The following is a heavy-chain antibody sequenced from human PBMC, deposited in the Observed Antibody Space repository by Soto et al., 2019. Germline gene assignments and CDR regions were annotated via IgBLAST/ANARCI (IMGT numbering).Heavy chain of an antibody. J-gene: IGHJ3*01. V-gene: IGHV1-69*06. Sequence: SVKVSCKASGGTFSTSSINWLRQAPGQRPEWMGNILPIFGTADYAQKFRDRVTITADKSTNTLYLQMNSLRGDDTAVYYCARSPYDDPDAFDFWGQGTMVTVSS. D-gene: IGHD3-22*01. CDR3: ARSPYDDPDAFDF. CDR2: ILPIFGTA. CDR1: GGTFSTSS.